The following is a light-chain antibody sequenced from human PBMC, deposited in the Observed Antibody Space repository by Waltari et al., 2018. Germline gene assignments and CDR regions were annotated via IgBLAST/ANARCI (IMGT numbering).Light chain of an antibody. Sequence: EIMLTQSPGPLSLSPGERATLSGRASQSISKDLAWYQQKPGQAPRLLIYDASIRATGIPDRFSGSGYGTDFSLTISRLEPEDYAVYYCQKYGSLPATFGRGTKVEIK. CDR3: QKYGSLPAT. V-gene: IGKV3-20*01. CDR2: DAS. J-gene: IGKJ1*01. CDR1: QSISKD.